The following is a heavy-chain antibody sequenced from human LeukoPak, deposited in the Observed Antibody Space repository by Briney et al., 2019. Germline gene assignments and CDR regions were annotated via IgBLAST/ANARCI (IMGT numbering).Heavy chain of an antibody. J-gene: IGHJ4*02. CDR1: GFTFSSYE. CDR3: ARGAWRVGYSSSWYRGGYYFDY. CDR2: ISSSGSTI. V-gene: IGHV3-48*03. Sequence: ESGGSLRLSCAASGFTFSSYEMNWVRQAPGKGLEWVSYISSSGSTIYYADSVKGRFTISRDNAKNSLYLQMSSLRAEDTAVYYCARGAWRVGYSSSWYRGGYYFDYWGQGTLVTVSS. D-gene: IGHD6-13*01.